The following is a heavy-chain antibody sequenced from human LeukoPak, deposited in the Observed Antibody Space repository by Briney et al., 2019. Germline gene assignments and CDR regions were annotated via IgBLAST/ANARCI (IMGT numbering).Heavy chain of an antibody. D-gene: IGHD2-8*02. CDR1: GFTVSSNY. V-gene: IGHV3-53*01. CDR3: ARSHPWGMNYYYYYGMDV. CDR2: IYSGGIT. Sequence: PGGSLRLSCAASGFTVSSNYMTWVRQAPGKGLEWVSLIYSGGITYCADSVKGRFTISRDNSKNTLYLQMNSLRAEDTAVYYCARSHPWGMNYYYYYGMDVWCQGTTVTVSS. J-gene: IGHJ6*02.